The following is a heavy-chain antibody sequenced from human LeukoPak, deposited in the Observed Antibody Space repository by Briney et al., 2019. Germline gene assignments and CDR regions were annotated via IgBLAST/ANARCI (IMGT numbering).Heavy chain of an antibody. Sequence: SVKVFCKTCGGTFSSYGIRRVRQAPGQGLEWMGGIIPLFGTANYAQKFQGRVTITADDFTSTAYMELISLRSEDTAVYYCARGSEAHGLGGTRTYYFEYWGQGTLVTVSS. J-gene: IGHJ4*02. CDR1: GGTFSSYG. D-gene: IGHD1-7*01. V-gene: IGHV1-69*13. CDR3: ARGSEAHGLGGTRTYYFEY. CDR2: IIPLFGTA.